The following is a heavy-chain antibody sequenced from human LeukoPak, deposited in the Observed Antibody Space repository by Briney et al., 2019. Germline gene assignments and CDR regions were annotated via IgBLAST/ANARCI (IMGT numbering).Heavy chain of an antibody. J-gene: IGHJ4*02. CDR3: AKRRSTSNWYYFDY. CDR1: GFTFSGYW. D-gene: IGHD2-2*01. CDR2: ISGDGSST. V-gene: IGHV3-74*01. Sequence: GGSLRLSCAASGFTFSGYWMHWVRQAPGKGLVWVSRISGDGSSTTYADSVKGRFTISRDNAKNTLYLQMNSLNLDVTSVYYFAKRRSTSNWYYFDYWGQGTLVTVSS.